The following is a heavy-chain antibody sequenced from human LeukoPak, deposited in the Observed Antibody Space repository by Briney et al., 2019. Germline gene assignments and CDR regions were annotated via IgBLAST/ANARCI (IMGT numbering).Heavy chain of an antibody. CDR1: GYTFTSYG. D-gene: IGHD3-3*01. CDR2: ISAYNGNT. V-gene: IGHV1-18*01. J-gene: IGHJ6*02. Sequence: ASVKVSCKDSGYTFTSYGISWVRQAPGQGLEWMGWISAYNGNTNYAQKLQGRVTMTTDTSTSTAYMELRSLRSDDTAVYYCARAGPPAVLRFLWGQYYYYYGMDVWGQGTTVTVSS. CDR3: ARAGPPAVLRFLWGQYYYYYGMDV.